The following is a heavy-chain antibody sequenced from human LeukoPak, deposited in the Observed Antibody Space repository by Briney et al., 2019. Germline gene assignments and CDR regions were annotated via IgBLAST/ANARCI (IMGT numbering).Heavy chain of an antibody. CDR1: GGTFSSYA. J-gene: IGHJ4*02. V-gene: IGHV1-69*13. D-gene: IGHD3-16*01. CDR2: IIPIFGTA. CDR3: ARGRAFKQLITTYYFDY. Sequence: ASVKVSYKASGGTFSSYAISWVRQAPGQGLEWMGGIIPIFGTANYAQKFQGRVTITADESTSTAYMELSSLRSEDTAVYYCARGRAFKQLITTYYFDYWGQGTLVTVSS.